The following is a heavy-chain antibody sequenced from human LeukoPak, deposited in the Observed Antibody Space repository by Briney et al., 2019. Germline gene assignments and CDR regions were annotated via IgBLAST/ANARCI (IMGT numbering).Heavy chain of an antibody. D-gene: IGHD6-6*01. CDR2: IYYSGST. CDR3: ARDDRSSSSGVDY. V-gene: IGHV4-59*01. J-gene: IGHJ4*02. CDR1: GGSISSDY. Sequence: SETLSLTCTVSGGSISSDYWSWIRQPPGKGLEWIGYIYYSGSTNYNPSLKSRVTISVDTSKNQFSLKLSSVTAADTAVYYCARDDRSSSSGVDYWGQGTLVTVSS.